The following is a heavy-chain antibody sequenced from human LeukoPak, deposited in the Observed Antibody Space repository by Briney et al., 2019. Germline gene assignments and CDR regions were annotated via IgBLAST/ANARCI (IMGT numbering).Heavy chain of an antibody. V-gene: IGHV3-23*01. Sequence: GGSLRLSCAASGFTFSSYAMSWVSQAPGKGLEWVSPISGSGSSTYYADSVKGRFTISRDNSKNTLYLQMNSLRAEDTAVYYCAKGVAVASPYYFDYWGQGTLVTVSS. CDR2: ISGSGSST. CDR3: AKGVAVASPYYFDY. D-gene: IGHD6-19*01. J-gene: IGHJ4*02. CDR1: GFTFSSYA.